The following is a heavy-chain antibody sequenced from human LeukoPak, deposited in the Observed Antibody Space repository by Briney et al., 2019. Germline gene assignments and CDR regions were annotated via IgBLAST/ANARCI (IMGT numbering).Heavy chain of an antibody. D-gene: IGHD2-15*01. J-gene: IGHJ5*02. CDR2: VFHTGDS. CDR3: ARHPFATPFDR. CDR1: GGSISRHY. V-gene: IGHV4-59*08. Sequence: SETLSLTCTVPGGSISRHYWSWIRQPPGKGLEWIGYVFHTGDSNCNPSLKRRVTMSLDTSKNQLSLRLTSVTAADTAVYYCARHPFATPFDRWGRGTLVTVSS.